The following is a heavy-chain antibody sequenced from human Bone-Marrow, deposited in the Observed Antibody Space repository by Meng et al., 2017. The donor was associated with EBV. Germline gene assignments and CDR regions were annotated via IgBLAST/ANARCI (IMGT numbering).Heavy chain of an antibody. CDR1: GGPFSSDA. Sequence: QVQLVQSGAEVKKPGSSVKASCKTSGGPFSSDAISWVRQAPGQGLEWMGGLIPMLGAPNYAQKFQDRVTIIADKSTSIHYMELSSLRSDDTAVYYCASESGRGYTPDYWGRGTLVTVSS. J-gene: IGHJ4*02. CDR3: ASESGRGYTPDY. CDR2: LIPMLGAP. V-gene: IGHV1-69*06. D-gene: IGHD3-10*01.